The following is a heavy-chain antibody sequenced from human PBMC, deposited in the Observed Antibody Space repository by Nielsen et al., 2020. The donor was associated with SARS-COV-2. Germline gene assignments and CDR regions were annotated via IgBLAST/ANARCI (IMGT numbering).Heavy chain of an antibody. CDR1: GFTFSSYG. CDR3: ARDHRYYDILTGNFDY. Sequence: SLKISCAASGFTFSSYGMHWVRQAPGKGLEWVAVISYDGSNKYYADSVKGRFTISRDNSKNTLYLQMNSLRAEDTAVYYCARDHRYYDILTGNFDYWGQGTLVTVSS. CDR2: ISYDGSNK. J-gene: IGHJ4*02. D-gene: IGHD3-9*01. V-gene: IGHV3-30*03.